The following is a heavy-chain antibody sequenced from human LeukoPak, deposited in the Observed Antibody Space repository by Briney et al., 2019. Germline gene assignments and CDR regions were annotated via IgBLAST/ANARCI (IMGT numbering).Heavy chain of an antibody. D-gene: IGHD3-22*01. V-gene: IGHV1-2*03. CDR3: ARGTNTYDFDY. J-gene: IGHJ4*02. CDR1: GYTFSGYY. Sequence: LGASVKVSCKASGYTFSGYYMHWVRQAPGQGLEWMGWINPNRGATNYARKFQGRVTMTRDTSISTAYMEVSRLRSDDTAVFYCARGTNTYDFDYWGQGTQVTVSS. CDR2: INPNRGAT.